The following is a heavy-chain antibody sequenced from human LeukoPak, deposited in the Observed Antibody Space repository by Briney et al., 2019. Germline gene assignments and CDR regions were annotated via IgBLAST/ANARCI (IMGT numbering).Heavy chain of an antibody. J-gene: IGHJ4*02. CDR1: GGSISSGSYY. Sequence: NTAETLSLTCTVSGGSISSGSYYCTSIRRPAGEVLWWIGRIYTSISTNDNPSLTSRDTMSVDTYKNQISLKLSSVTAADTAVYYCARDGGYGQLYYFDYWGQGTLVTVSS. CDR2: IYTSIST. D-gene: IGHD5-18*01. CDR3: ARDGGYGQLYYFDY. V-gene: IGHV4-61*02.